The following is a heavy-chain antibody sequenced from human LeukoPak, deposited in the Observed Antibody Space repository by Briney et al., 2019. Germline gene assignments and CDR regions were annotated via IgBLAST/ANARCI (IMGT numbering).Heavy chain of an antibody. CDR2: ISYDGSNT. J-gene: IGHJ4*02. CDR1: GFIFSNYV. D-gene: IGHD5-24*01. CDR3: ARGDGDGYNYHYFDY. V-gene: IGHV3-30-3*01. Sequence: GGSLRLSCAASGFIFSNYVIHWVRQAPGKGLEWLAVISYDGSNTYYAESVKGRFTIARDNSKNTLYLQMNSLRAEDTAVYYCARGDGDGYNYHYFDYWGQGTLVTVSS.